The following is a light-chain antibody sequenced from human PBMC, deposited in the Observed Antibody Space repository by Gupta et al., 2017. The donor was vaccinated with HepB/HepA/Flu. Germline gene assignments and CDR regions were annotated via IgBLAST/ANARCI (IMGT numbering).Light chain of an antibody. CDR3: QQYNSYSGMSS. CDR2: RAS. Sequence: DIQLTQSPSTLSASVGDRVTITCRASQSISTWLAWYQQKPGKAPNLLIYRASTLESGVPSRFSGSGSGTEFTLTISSLQPDDFATYYCQQYNSYSGMSSFGQGTKLEMK. V-gene: IGKV1-5*03. CDR1: QSISTW. J-gene: IGKJ2*03.